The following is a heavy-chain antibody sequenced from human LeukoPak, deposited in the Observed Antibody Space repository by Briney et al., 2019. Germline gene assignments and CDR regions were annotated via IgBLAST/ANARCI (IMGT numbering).Heavy chain of an antibody. D-gene: IGHD5-18*01. CDR3: AKGGLTAMAPKGAFDI. CDR2: IRYDGSNK. CDR1: GFTFSSYG. Sequence: GGSLRLSCAASGFTFSSYGMHWVRQAPGKGLEWVAFIRYDGSNKYYADSVKGRFTISRDNSKNTLYLQMNSLRAEDTAVHYCAKGGLTAMAPKGAFDIWGQGTMVTVSS. J-gene: IGHJ3*02. V-gene: IGHV3-30*02.